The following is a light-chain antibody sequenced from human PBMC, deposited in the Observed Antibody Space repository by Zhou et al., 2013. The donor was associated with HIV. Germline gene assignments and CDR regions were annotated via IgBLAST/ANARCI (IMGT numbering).Light chain of an antibody. Sequence: EIVLTQSPATLSLSPGERATLTCRTSQIVYSQLGWYQQKPGQAPRLLISDASNRATGIPARFSGSGSGTDFTLTISSLEPEDFAVYYCQQRRNWPPLTFGGGTKVEMK. CDR1: QIVYSQ. CDR3: QQRRNWPPLT. V-gene: IGKV3-11*01. J-gene: IGKJ4*01. CDR2: DAS.